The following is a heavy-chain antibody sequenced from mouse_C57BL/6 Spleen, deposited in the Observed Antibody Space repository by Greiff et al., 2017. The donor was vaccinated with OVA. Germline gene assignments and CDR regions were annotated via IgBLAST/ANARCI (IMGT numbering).Heavy chain of an antibody. Sequence: VHVKQSGPELVKPGASVKISCKASGYSFTDYNMNWVKQSNGKSLEWIGVINPNYGTTSYNQKFKGKATLTVDQSSSTAYMQLNSLTSEDSAVYYCASHITTVVARWYFDVWGTGTTVTVSS. V-gene: IGHV1-39*01. CDR1: GYSFTDYN. J-gene: IGHJ1*03. D-gene: IGHD1-1*01. CDR3: ASHITTVVARWYFDV. CDR2: INPNYGTT.